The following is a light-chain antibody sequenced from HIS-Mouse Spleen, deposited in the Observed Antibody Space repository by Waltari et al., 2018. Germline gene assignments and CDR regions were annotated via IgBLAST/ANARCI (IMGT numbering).Light chain of an antibody. J-gene: IGLJ1*01. Sequence: QSALTQPASVSGSPGQSITIPGTGTSSDVGGYNLVPWYQQHPGKAPKLMIYEGSKRPSGVSNRFSGSKSGNTASLTISGLQAEDEADYYCCSYAGISTFDVFGTGTKVTVL. CDR3: CSYAGISTFDV. CDR1: SSDVGGYNL. CDR2: EGS. V-gene: IGLV2-23*03.